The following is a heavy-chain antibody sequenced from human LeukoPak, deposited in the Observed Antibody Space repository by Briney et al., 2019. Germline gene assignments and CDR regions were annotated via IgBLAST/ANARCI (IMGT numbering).Heavy chain of an antibody. V-gene: IGHV4-59*01. J-gene: IGHJ4*02. CDR1: GGSFSSYY. CDR3: ARVHDSTGYYPHLYFDY. D-gene: IGHD3-22*01. Sequence: SETLSLTCSVYGGSFSSYYWIWIRQPPGKGLEWIGYIYYSGSTNYNPSLKSRVTISVDTSKNQFSLKLSSGTAADTAVYYCARVHDSTGYYPHLYFDYWGQGTLVTVSS. CDR2: IYYSGST.